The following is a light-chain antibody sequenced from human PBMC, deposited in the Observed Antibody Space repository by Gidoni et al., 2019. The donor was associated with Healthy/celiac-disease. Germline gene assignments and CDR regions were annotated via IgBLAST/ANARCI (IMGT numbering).Light chain of an antibody. CDR2: DVS. J-gene: IGLJ1*01. CDR3: SSYTSSSISSV. Sequence: QSALTQPASVSGSPGQSITISCTGTSSDVGGYNYVSWYQQHPGKAPKLMIYDVSNRPSGVSNRFSGSKSGNTASLTISGPQAEDEADYYCSSYTSSSISSVFGTGTKVTVL. CDR1: SSDVGGYNY. V-gene: IGLV2-14*01.